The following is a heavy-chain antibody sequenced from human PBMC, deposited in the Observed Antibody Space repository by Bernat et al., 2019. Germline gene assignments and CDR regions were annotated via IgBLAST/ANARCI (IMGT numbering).Heavy chain of an antibody. Sequence: QVQLQESGPGLVKPSQTLSLTCTVSGGSISSSSYYWGWIRQPPGKGLEWIGSIYYSGSTYYNPSLKSRVTISVDTSKNQFSLKLSSVTAADTAVYYCARQPYNWNDPRFDYWGQGTLVTVSS. J-gene: IGHJ4*02. CDR1: GGSISSSSYY. V-gene: IGHV4-39*01. D-gene: IGHD1-1*01. CDR3: ARQPYNWNDPRFDY. CDR2: IYYSGST.